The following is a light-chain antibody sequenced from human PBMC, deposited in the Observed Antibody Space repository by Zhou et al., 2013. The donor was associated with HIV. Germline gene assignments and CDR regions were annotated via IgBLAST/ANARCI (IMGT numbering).Light chain of an antibody. V-gene: IGKV1-5*03. CDR1: QNINYW. J-gene: IGKJ3*01. CDR2: KAS. CDR3: QQANSFPLT. Sequence: DIQMTQFPSTLPASVGDRVTITCRASQNINYWLAWYQQKPGKAPKLLIYKASTLEGGVPSRFGGSGSGTEFTLTISSLQPEDFATYFCQQANSFPLTFGPGTKVNIK.